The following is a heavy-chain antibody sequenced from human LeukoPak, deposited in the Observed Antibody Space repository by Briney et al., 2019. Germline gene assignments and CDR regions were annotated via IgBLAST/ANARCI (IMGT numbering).Heavy chain of an antibody. CDR2: IKSKTDGGTT. V-gene: IGHV3-15*01. J-gene: IGHJ4*02. D-gene: IGHD3-16*02. Sequence: SGGSLRLSCAASGFTFSNAWMSWVRQAPGKGLEWVGRIKSKTDGGTTDYAAPVKDIFTVSRDDSKNTLYLQMDSLKTEDPAVYYCTTDGDFYYYVWGSYRYTYGYWGQGTLVTVSS. CDR3: TTDGDFYYYVWGSYRYTYGY. CDR1: GFTFSNAW.